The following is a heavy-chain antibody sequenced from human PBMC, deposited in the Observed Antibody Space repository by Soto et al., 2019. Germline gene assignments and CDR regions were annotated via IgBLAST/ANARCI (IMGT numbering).Heavy chain of an antibody. J-gene: IGHJ3*02. CDR3: GATVRVVLGSNYKDTEGLDI. V-gene: IGHV1-69*01. CDR1: GGTFSNFA. Sequence: QVQLVQSGPAVKKPGSSVKVSCEASGGTFSNFAVNWVRQAPGQGLEWVGGIIPLFNVAKYAQKFEGRVTSVAHVATSTAYMDLSRLRSDDTAGYYCGATVRVVLGSNYKDTEGLDIWGQGTMVTVSS. CDR2: IIPLFNVA. D-gene: IGHD4-4*01.